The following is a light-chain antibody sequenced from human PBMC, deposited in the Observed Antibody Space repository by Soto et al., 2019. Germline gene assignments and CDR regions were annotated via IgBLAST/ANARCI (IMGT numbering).Light chain of an antibody. J-gene: IGLJ1*01. V-gene: IGLV2-8*01. CDR1: NSDVGSYNL. CDR3: SSYAGTNTRYL. Sequence: QRALTRPASASGAAGQSGTISCTGANSDVGSYNLVSWYQQHPGRAPKLLIYEVSKRPSGVPDRFSGSKSGNTASLTVSGLQAEDEADYYCSSYAGTNTRYLFGSGTKVTVL. CDR2: EVS.